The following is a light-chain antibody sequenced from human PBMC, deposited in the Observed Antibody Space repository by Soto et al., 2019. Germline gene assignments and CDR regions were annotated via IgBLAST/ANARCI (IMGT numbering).Light chain of an antibody. CDR2: DAS. CDR1: QGISSA. CDR3: QQLNTYPFC. J-gene: IGKJ5*01. V-gene: IGKV1-13*02. Sequence: AIPLTQSPSSLSASVGDRVSITCRASQGISSALAWYQHKPGKAPKILIYDASSLQSGVPSRFSGSESGTECTLTISSLQPEDFATYYCQQLNTYPFCFGQGTRLEIK.